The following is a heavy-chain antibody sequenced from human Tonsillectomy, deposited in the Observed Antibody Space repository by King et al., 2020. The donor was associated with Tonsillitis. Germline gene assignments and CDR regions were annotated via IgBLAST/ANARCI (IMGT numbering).Heavy chain of an antibody. V-gene: IGHV4-34*01. Sequence: VQLQQWGAGRLRPSETLSLTCAVYGGSFSGYYWSWIRQPPGKGLEWIGEINHSGSTNSNPSLKSRVTISVDTSKNQFSLKLSSVTAADASVYYCARANCSSTSCYGDWFDPWGQGTLVTVSS. CDR3: ARANCSSTSCYGDWFDP. D-gene: IGHD2-2*01. J-gene: IGHJ5*02. CDR1: GGSFSGYY. CDR2: INHSGST.